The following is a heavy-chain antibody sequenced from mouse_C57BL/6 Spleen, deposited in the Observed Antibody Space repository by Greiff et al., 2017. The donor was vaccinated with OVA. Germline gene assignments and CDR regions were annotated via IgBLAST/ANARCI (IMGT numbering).Heavy chain of an antibody. CDR2: INPNNGGT. V-gene: IGHV1-26*01. CDR3: ARGSGWLPH. CDR1: GYTFTDYY. Sequence: EVQLQQSGPELVKPGASVKISCKASGYTFTDYYMNWVKQSHGKSLEWIGDINPNNGGTSYNQKFKGKATLTVDKTSSTAYMELLSLPSEDSAVYYCARGSGWLPHWGQGTTLTVSS. J-gene: IGHJ2*01. D-gene: IGHD2-3*01.